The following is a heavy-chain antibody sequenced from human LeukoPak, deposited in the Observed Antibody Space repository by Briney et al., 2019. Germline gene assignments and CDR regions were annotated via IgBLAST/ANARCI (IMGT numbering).Heavy chain of an antibody. CDR2: ILSDGSKK. CDR3: ARTIAVAGPDAFDI. Sequence: GGSLRLSCAASGFTFSTYAMHWVRQAPGKGLEWVAVILSDGSKKYYADFVKGRFTISRDNSKNTLDLQMNSLRTEDTAVYYCARTIAVAGPDAFDIWGQGTMVTASS. V-gene: IGHV3-30-3*01. D-gene: IGHD6-19*01. CDR1: GFTFSTYA. J-gene: IGHJ3*02.